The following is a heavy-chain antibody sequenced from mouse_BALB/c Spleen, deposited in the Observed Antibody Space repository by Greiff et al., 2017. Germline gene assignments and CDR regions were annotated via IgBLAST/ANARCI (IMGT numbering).Heavy chain of an antibody. CDR3: ARKMDYEQDMDY. CDR2: ISYSGST. V-gene: IGHV3-2*02. CDR1: GYSITSDYA. Sequence: EVHLVESGPGLVKPSQSLSLTCTVTGYSITSDYAWNWIRQFPGNKLEWMGYISYSGSTSYNPSLKSRISITRDTSKNQFFLQLNSVTTEDTATYYCARKMDYEQDMDYWGQGTSVTVSS. D-gene: IGHD2-4*01. J-gene: IGHJ4*01.